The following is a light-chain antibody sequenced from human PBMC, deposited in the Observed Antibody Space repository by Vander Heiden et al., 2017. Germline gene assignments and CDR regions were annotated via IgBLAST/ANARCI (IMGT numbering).Light chain of an antibody. CDR1: QSISSY. CDR2: AAS. J-gene: IGKJ1*01. Sequence: DIQMTQSPSSLSAYVGDRVTITCRASQSISSYLNWYQQKPGKAPKLLTYAASSLQSGVPSRFSGSGSGTDFTLTISSLQPEDFATYYCQQSYSIPPWTFGQGTKVEIK. V-gene: IGKV1-39*01. CDR3: QQSYSIPPWT.